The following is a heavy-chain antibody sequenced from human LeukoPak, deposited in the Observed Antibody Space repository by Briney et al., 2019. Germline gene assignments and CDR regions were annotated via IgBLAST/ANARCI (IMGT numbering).Heavy chain of an antibody. CDR2: IYSGGST. CDR1: AFTVSSNY. V-gene: IGHV3-66*01. CDR3: ARDSAVAGLFDY. J-gene: IGHJ4*02. Sequence: GRSLRLSCAAPAFTVSSNYISCVRHAPGKALQWVSVIYSGGSTYYTDSVKGRFTISRYNSKNALYLQMNSLRAEDTAVYYCARDSAVAGLFDYWGQGTLVTVSS. D-gene: IGHD6-19*01.